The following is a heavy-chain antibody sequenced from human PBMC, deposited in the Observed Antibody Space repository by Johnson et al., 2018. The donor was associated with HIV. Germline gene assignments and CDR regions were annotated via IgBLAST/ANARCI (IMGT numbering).Heavy chain of an antibody. CDR1: GFTFSSYA. D-gene: IGHD1-26*01. CDR2: ISSNGGST. CDR3: ARVGSYSRRGAFDI. J-gene: IGHJ3*02. Sequence: VQLVESGGGLVQPGGSLRLSCAASGFTFSSYAMSWVRQAPGKGLEWVSAISSNGGSTYYANSVKGRFTISRDNSKNTLYLQMGSLRAEDMAVYYCARVGSYSRRGAFDIWGQGTMVTVSS. V-gene: IGHV3-64*01.